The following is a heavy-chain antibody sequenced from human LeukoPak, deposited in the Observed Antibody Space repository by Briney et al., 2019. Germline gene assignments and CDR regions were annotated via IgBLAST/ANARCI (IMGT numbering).Heavy chain of an antibody. Sequence: SETLSLTCTVTGGSISSYHWSWSRQPPGKGLEWVGYIYYSGSTNYNPSLKSRVTISVDTPKNHFSLKLSSVTAADTAVYYCARLGLFYWYFVLWGRGTLVTVSS. J-gene: IGHJ2*01. D-gene: IGHD2-21*01. CDR3: ARLGLFYWYFVL. CDR1: GGSISSYH. CDR2: IYYSGST. V-gene: IGHV4-59*08.